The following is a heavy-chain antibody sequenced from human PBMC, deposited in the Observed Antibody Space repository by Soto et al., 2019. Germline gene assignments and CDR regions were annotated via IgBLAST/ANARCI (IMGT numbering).Heavy chain of an antibody. CDR3: ARAPGLFTHYFDY. CDR2: ISYDASNE. V-gene: IGHV3-30-3*01. CDR1: GFTFSSYS. Sequence: PGGSLRLSCAASGFTFSSYSLHWVRQAPGKGLEWVAIISYDASNEYYADSVRGRFTISRDNSKNTLFLQMDSLRAEDTAVYYCARAPGLFTHYFDYWGQGTLVTVSS. J-gene: IGHJ4*02.